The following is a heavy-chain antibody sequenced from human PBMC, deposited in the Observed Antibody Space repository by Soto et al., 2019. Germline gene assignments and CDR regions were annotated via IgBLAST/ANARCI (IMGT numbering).Heavy chain of an antibody. J-gene: IGHJ6*02. CDR2: TKQDGSEK. D-gene: IGHD2-8*02. V-gene: IGHV3-7*01. Sequence: PGGSLRLSCAASGFTFSSYWMSWVRQAPGKGPEWVPNTKQDGSEKNYVDSVKGRFTISRENAKNSLYLQMNSLRVEDTAVYYCARSGYYHALDAWGHGTPVTVSS. CDR1: GFTFSSYW. CDR3: ARSGYYHALDA.